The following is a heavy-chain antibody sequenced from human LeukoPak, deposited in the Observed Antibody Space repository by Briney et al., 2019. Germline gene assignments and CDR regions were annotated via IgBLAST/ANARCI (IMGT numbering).Heavy chain of an antibody. CDR2: IRSKTYGGTG. D-gene: IGHD3-3*01. J-gene: IGHJ6*03. CDR3: ARTYYDFWSGYFSAPQNMDV. CDR1: GFTFGDYA. V-gene: IGHV3-49*03. Sequence: GGSLRLSCTASGFTFGDYAMNWFRQAPGKGLEWVGFIRSKTYGGTGEYAASVKGRFTISRDNAKNSLYLQMNSLRAEDTAVYYCARTYYDFWSGYFSAPQNMDVWGKGATVTVSS.